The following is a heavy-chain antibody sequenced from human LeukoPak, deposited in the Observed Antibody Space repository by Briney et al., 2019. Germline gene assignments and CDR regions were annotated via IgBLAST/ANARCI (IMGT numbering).Heavy chain of an antibody. J-gene: IGHJ4*02. D-gene: IGHD5-18*01. V-gene: IGHV4-39*01. Sequence: SGTLSLTCTVSGGSISSSSAYWGWIRQPPGKRLEWIGSIYYSKNTYYNPSLKSRVTISADTSKNQFSLTLGSVSATDTAVYYCVSPRGFSYGYFDYWGQGTLVTVSS. CDR3: VSPRGFSYGYFDY. CDR2: IYYSKNT. CDR1: GGSISSSSAY.